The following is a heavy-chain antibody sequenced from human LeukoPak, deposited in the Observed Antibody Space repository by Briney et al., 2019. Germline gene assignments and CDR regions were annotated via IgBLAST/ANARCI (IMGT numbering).Heavy chain of an antibody. V-gene: IGHV4-59*08. J-gene: IGHJ4*03. CDR3: ARHVGIAAFDY. CDR2: IYYSGNT. CDR1: GGSISSYY. D-gene: IGHD6-13*01. Sequence: SETLSPTCTVSGGSISSYYWSWIRQSPGKGLEWIGYIYYSGNTNYNPSLKSRVTISVDTSKNQFSLKLSSVSAADTAVYSCARHVGIAAFDYWGQGTTVTVSS.